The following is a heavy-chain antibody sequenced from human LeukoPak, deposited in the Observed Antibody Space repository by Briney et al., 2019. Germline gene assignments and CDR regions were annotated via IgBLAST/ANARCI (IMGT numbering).Heavy chain of an antibody. D-gene: IGHD1-26*01. CDR3: ARCYSGTYLKVFDM. Sequence: GESLKTSCKGFGNHFPNYWIGWVRQIPGKGLECMGLIYLNDSDTRNNTFFQGQVTNPGAKSISTAYLQWSNLKSSDTAMDYCARCYSGTYLKVFDMWGQGTMVTVSS. J-gene: IGHJ3*02. CDR2: IYLNDSDT. V-gene: IGHV5-51*01. CDR1: GNHFPNYW.